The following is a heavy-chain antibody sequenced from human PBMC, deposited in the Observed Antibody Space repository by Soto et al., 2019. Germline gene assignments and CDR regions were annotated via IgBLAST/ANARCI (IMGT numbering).Heavy chain of an antibody. CDR2: ISGSGGST. CDR3: AKTRGYCSGGSCYCDY. J-gene: IGHJ4*02. V-gene: IGHV3-23*01. CDR1: GFTFSSYA. Sequence: EVQLLESGGGLVQPGGSLRLSCAASGFTFSSYAMTWVRQAPGKGLEWVSAISGSGGSTYYADSVKGRFTISRDNSKSTLYVQMNGLRAEDTAVYYCAKTRGYCSGGSCYCDYWGQGTLVTVSS. D-gene: IGHD2-15*01.